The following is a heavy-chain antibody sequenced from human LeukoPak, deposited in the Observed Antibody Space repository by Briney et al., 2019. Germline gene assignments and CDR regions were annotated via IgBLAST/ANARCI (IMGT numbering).Heavy chain of an antibody. CDR3: ARQKWELLGFDY. CDR2: INHSGST. CDR1: GGSLSGYY. D-gene: IGHD1-26*01. J-gene: IGHJ4*02. Sequence: SETLSLTCAVYGGSLSGYYWSWIRQPPGKGLEWIGEINHSGSTNYNPSLKSRVTISVDTSKNQFSLKLSSVTAADTAVYYCARQKWELLGFDYWGQGTLVTVSS. V-gene: IGHV4-34*01.